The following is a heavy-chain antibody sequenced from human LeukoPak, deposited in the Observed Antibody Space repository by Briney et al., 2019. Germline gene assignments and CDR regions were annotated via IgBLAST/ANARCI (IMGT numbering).Heavy chain of an antibody. Sequence: PGGSLRLSCAVSGFTFSDYYMNWIRQAPGKGLEWVSYISSSSSYTNYADSVKGRFTISRDNAKNSLYLQMNSLRAEDTAVYYCARSLGIVVVFDQWGQGTLVTVSS. CDR3: ARSLGIVVVFDQ. CDR2: ISSSSSYT. CDR1: GFTFSDYY. V-gene: IGHV3-11*03. D-gene: IGHD3-22*01. J-gene: IGHJ4*02.